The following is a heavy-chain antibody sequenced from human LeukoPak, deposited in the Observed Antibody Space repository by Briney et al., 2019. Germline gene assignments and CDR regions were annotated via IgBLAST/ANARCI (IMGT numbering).Heavy chain of an antibody. CDR3: AKDRGSSSWYYFDY. Sequence: PGGSLRLSCAASGFTFSSYGMHWVRQAPGKGLEWVAVISYDGSNKYYADSVKGRFTISRDNSKNTLYLQMNSLRAEGTAVYYCAKDRGSSSWYYFDYWGQGTLVTVSS. CDR1: GFTFSSYG. D-gene: IGHD6-13*01. CDR2: ISYDGSNK. V-gene: IGHV3-30*18. J-gene: IGHJ4*02.